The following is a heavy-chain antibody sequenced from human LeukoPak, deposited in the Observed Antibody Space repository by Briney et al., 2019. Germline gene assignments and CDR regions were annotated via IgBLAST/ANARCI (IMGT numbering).Heavy chain of an antibody. CDR3: ASFMTTVTANYYYGMDV. D-gene: IGHD4-17*01. CDR1: GFTFSSYW. V-gene: IGHV3-74*01. CDR2: INSDGSST. J-gene: IGHJ6*02. Sequence: GGSLRLSCAASGFTFSSYWMHLVRQAAGKGLVWVSRINSDGSSTSYADSVKGRFTISRDNAKNTLYLQMNSLRAEDTAVYYCASFMTTVTANYYYGMDVWGQGTTVTVSS.